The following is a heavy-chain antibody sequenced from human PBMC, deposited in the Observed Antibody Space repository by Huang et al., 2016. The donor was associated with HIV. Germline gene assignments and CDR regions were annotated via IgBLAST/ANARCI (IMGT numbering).Heavy chain of an antibody. CDR1: GGSNSGYF. V-gene: IGHV4-34*02. CDR3: AREIMISFGGPFDS. J-gene: IGHJ5*01. Sequence: QVQLEQWGAGLLKPSETLSLTCAVYGGSNSGYFWNWIRQSPGKGLEWIGQINHAGVTDYHPSLKSRATISVDTSKNQFSLKLTSVTAADTAIYYCAREIMISFGGPFDSWGHGNLVTVSS. CDR2: INHAGVT. D-gene: IGHD3-16*01.